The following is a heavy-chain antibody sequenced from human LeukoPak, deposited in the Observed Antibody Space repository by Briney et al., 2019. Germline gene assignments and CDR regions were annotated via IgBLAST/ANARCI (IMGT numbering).Heavy chain of an antibody. V-gene: IGHV4-39*01. CDR2: IYYSGGT. CDR3: ASLAVAGLSEGY. CDR1: GDSISSSSYY. Sequence: SETLSLTCTVSGDSISSSSYYWGWIRQPPGKGLEWIGSIYYSGGTYYNPSLKSRVTISVDTSKNQFSLKLTSVTAADTAVYYCASLAVAGLSEGYWGQGTLVIVSS. D-gene: IGHD6-19*01. J-gene: IGHJ4*02.